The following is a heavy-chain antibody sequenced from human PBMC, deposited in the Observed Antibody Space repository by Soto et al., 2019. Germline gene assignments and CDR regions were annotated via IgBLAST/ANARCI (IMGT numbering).Heavy chain of an antibody. D-gene: IGHD6-19*01. Sequence: ASVKVSCKASGYTFTSYDINWVRQATGQGLEWMGWMNPNSGNTGYAQKFQGRVTMTRNTSISTAYMELSSLRSEDTAVYYCARGYDSSGWYYYYYGMDVWGQGTTVTVS. CDR1: GYTFTSYD. CDR3: ARGYDSSGWYYYYYGMDV. V-gene: IGHV1-8*01. J-gene: IGHJ6*02. CDR2: MNPNSGNT.